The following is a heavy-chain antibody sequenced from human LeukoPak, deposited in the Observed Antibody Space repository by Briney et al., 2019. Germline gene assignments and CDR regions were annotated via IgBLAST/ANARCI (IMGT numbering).Heavy chain of an antibody. CDR2: ISASGSST. J-gene: IGHJ6*02. Sequence: PGGSLRLSCAASGFTFSSYDLSWVRQAPGKGLEWVSGISASGSSTYYADSVKGRFTISRDNSKNTLYLQMNSLRAEDTAVYYCAKQTLNYGDYGDGMDVWGQGTTVTVSS. CDR1: GFTFSSYD. V-gene: IGHV3-23*01. D-gene: IGHD4-17*01. CDR3: AKQTLNYGDYGDGMDV.